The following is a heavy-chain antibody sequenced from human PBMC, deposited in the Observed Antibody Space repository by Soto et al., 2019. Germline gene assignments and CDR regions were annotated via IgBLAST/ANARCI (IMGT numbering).Heavy chain of an antibody. Sequence: PSETLSLTCTVSGGSISSGGYYWSWIRQHQGKGLEWIGYIYYSGSTYYNPSLKSRVTISVDTSKNQFSLKLSSVTAADTAVYYCARDRYCTTTSCRGYGMDVWGQGTTVTVSS. J-gene: IGHJ6*02. CDR2: IYYSGST. V-gene: IGHV4-31*03. CDR3: ARDRYCTTTSCRGYGMDV. D-gene: IGHD2-2*01. CDR1: GGSISSGGYY.